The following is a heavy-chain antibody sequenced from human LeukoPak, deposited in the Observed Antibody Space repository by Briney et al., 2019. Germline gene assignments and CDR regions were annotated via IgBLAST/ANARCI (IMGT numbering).Heavy chain of an antibody. V-gene: IGHV4-39*01. CDR1: GGSISSSSRY. CDR3: ARHTPVVVVAATRKGWFDP. D-gene: IGHD2-15*01. Sequence: SETLSLTCTVSGGSISSSSRYWGWIRQPPGKGLEWIGSIYYSGTTYYSSSLKSRVTISVDTSKNQFSLKLSSVTAADTAVYYCARHTPVVVVAATRKGWFDPWGQGTLVTVSS. J-gene: IGHJ5*02. CDR2: IYYSGTT.